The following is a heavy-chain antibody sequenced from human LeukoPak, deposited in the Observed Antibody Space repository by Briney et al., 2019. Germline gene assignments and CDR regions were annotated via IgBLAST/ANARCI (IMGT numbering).Heavy chain of an antibody. CDR1: GFTFSNYG. CDR2: ISSSSGTI. CDR3: AREAPFGDY. D-gene: IGHD3-10*01. J-gene: IGHJ4*02. Sequence: DPGGSLRLSCAASGFTFSNYGMNWVRQAPGKGLEWVSYISSSSGTINYADSVRGRFTISRDNAKNSLYLQMNSLRAEDTAVYYCAREAPFGDYWGQGTLVTVSS. V-gene: IGHV3-48*01.